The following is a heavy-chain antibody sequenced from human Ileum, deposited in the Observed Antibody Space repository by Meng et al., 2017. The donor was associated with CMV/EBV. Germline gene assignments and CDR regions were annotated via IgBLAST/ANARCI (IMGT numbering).Heavy chain of an antibody. CDR3: AREPPEHYFVDS. CDR1: CCYIITYY. CDR2: LSLTNGAP. J-gene: IGHJ4*02. Sequence: SCCASCCYIITYYILCVLRDPGRRLEWMGILSLTNGAPTYVAQFRRSLTMSTATSTSTVYMELRRLPSDDAAVYYCAREPPEHYFVDSWGQGALVTVSS. V-gene: IGHV1-46*01. D-gene: IGHD2/OR15-2a*01.